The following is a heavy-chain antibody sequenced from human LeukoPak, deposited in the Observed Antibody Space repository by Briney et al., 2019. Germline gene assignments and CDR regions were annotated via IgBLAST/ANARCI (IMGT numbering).Heavy chain of an antibody. CDR3: ASRGSWGGNYFDY. V-gene: IGHV1-69*05. J-gene: IGHJ4*02. Sequence: SVKVSCKASGGTFSSYAISWVRQAPGQGLEWKGGIIPIFGTANYAQKFQGRVTITTDESTSTAYMELSSLRSEDTAVYYCASRGSWGGNYFDYWGQGTLVTVSS. CDR1: GGTFSSYA. D-gene: IGHD1-26*01. CDR2: IIPIFGTA.